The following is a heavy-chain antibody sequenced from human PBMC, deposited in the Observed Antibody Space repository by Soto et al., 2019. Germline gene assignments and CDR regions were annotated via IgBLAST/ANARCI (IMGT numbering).Heavy chain of an antibody. V-gene: IGHV3-30-3*01. J-gene: IGHJ3*02. Sequence: GGSLRLSCAASGFTFSSYAMHWVRQAPGKGLEWVAVISHDGSNKYYADSVKGRFTISRDNSKNTLYLQMNSLRAEDTAVYYCARETYYYDSSGYKAGRGAFDIWGQGTMVTVSS. CDR1: GFTFSSYA. D-gene: IGHD3-22*01. CDR2: ISHDGSNK. CDR3: ARETYYYDSSGYKAGRGAFDI.